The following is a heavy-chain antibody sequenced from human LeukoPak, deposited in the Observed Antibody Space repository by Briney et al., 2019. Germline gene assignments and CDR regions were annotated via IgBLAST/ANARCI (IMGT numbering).Heavy chain of an antibody. D-gene: IGHD6-13*01. CDR3: ARDSAAAGDFDY. J-gene: IGHJ4*02. CDR1: RFTFSDYY. Sequence: PGGSLRLSCAASRFTFSDYYISWIRQAPGKGLEWVSYITSSGSTIYYAESVKGRFTISSDNAKNSLYLQMNSLRAEDTAVYYCARDSAAAGDFDYWGQGTLVTVSS. V-gene: IGHV3-11*04. CDR2: ITSSGSTI.